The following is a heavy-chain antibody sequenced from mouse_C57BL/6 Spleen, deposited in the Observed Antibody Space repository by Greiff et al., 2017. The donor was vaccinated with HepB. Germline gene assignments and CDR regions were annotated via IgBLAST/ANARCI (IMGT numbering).Heavy chain of an antibody. D-gene: IGHD1-1*01. Sequence: QVQLQQSGAELVKPGASVKMSCKASGYTFTTYPIEWMKQTHGKSLEWIGNFHPYNDDTKYNEKFKGKATMTVEKSSSTAYLELSRLTSDDSAVYYDATAAYHYKGKSYQCARDYWGQGTTLTVSS. CDR1: GYTFTTYP. J-gene: IGHJ4*01. CDR3: ATAAYHYKGKSYQCARDY. V-gene: IGHV1-47*01. CDR2: FHPYNDDT.